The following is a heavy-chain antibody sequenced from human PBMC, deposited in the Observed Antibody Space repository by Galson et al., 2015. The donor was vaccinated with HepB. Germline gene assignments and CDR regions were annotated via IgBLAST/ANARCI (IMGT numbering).Heavy chain of an antibody. V-gene: IGHV3-23*01. Sequence: SLRLSCAASGFTFSDYAVSWVRQAPGKGLEWVSSITGSGDNTYYTDSVKGRFTISRDNFKNTLYLLMSSLRAEDTAIYHCAKDPRGPGNYWGQGTLVSVSS. CDR2: ITGSGDNT. J-gene: IGHJ4*02. D-gene: IGHD3-10*01. CDR1: GFTFSDYA. CDR3: AKDPRGPGNY.